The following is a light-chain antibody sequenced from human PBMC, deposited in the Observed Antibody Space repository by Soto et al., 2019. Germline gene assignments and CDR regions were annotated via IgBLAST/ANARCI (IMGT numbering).Light chain of an antibody. J-gene: IGKJ5*01. Sequence: EVVMAQSPVTLSVSPGDGAALSCRASQYVGNRLAWYQHKPGQAPRLLIYYTSNRATGIPARFSGSGSGTDVTLTINSLAPEEFAGYYCQHYHGWPITFGQGTRLEI. CDR1: QYVGNR. V-gene: IGKV3D-15*01. CDR2: YTS. CDR3: QHYHGWPIT.